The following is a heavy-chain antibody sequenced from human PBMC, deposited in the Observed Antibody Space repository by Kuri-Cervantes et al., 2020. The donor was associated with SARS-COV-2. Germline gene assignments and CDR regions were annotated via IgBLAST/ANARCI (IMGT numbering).Heavy chain of an antibody. CDR1: GFTFSSYA. D-gene: IGHD3-3*01. CDR3: AIGRYYDFWSGYYTDAFDI. CDR2: ISYDGSNK. J-gene: IGHJ3*02. V-gene: IGHV3-30-3*01. Sequence: GGSLRLSCAAYGFTFSSYAMHWVRQAPGKGLEWVAVISYDGSNKYYADSVKGRFTISRDNSKNTLYLQMNSLRAEDTAVYYCAIGRYYDFWSGYYTDAFDIWGQGTMVTVSS.